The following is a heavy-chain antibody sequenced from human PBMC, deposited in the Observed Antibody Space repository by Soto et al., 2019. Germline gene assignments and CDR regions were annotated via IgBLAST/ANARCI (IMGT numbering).Heavy chain of an antibody. Sequence: ASVKVSCKASGYTFTSYAMHWVRQAPGQRLEWMGWINAGNGNTKYSQKFQGRVTITRDTSASTAYMELSSLRSEDTAVYYCARSFLYCSSTSCHPPFDPWGQGTLVTVSS. CDR1: GYTFTSYA. CDR3: ARSFLYCSSTSCHPPFDP. D-gene: IGHD2-2*01. CDR2: INAGNGNT. V-gene: IGHV1-3*01. J-gene: IGHJ5*02.